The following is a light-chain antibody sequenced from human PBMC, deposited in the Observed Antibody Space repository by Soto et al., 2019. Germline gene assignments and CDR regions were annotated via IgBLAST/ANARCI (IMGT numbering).Light chain of an antibody. CDR1: QSVSSTK. J-gene: IGKJ1*01. V-gene: IGKV3-20*01. CDR2: GAS. CDR3: QQCGDSPEWT. Sequence: EIVLTQSPGTLSFSLGETATLSCRASQSVSSTKLAWYQQKPGQAPRLLIYGASIRATGIPDRFSGSGSGTDFTLTVSRLEPEDFAVYYCQQCGDSPEWTFGQGTKVDIK.